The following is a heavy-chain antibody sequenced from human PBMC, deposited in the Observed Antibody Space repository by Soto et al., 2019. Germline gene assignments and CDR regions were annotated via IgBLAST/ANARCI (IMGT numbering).Heavy chain of an antibody. J-gene: IGHJ3*02. CDR3: ARDLTMIVVGPHI. CDR1: GYSFTSYG. D-gene: IGHD3-22*01. CDR2: ISAYNGNT. Sequence: GTSVKVSCTASGYSFTSYGISWVRQAPGQGLEWMGWISAYNGNTNYAQKLQGRVTMTTDTSTSTAYMELRSLRSEDTALFYCARDLTMIVVGPHIWAKGTMVPVSS. V-gene: IGHV1-18*01.